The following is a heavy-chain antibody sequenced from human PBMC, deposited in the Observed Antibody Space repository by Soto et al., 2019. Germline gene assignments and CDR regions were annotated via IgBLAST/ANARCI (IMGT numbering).Heavy chain of an antibody. Sequence: SVKVSCKASGGTFSSYAISWVRQAPGQGLEWMGGIIPIFGTANYAQKFQGRVTITADESTSTAYMELSSLRSEDTAVYYCARDWHTLRITGTLDERAGGGEHYYGMAVWGQGTTVTVSS. J-gene: IGHJ6*02. CDR1: GGTFSSYA. CDR2: IIPIFGTA. D-gene: IGHD1-20*01. CDR3: ARDWHTLRITGTLDERAGGGEHYYGMAV. V-gene: IGHV1-69*13.